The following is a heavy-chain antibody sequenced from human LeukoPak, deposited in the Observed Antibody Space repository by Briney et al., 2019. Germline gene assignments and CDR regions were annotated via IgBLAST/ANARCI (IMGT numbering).Heavy chain of an antibody. CDR1: GFTFSNYA. CDR3: ARDTTYLSSSPTQAFDY. Sequence: GGSLRLSCAASGFTFSNYAMNWVRQAPGEGLEWVSAISGSGAATFNADSVKGRFTISRDNSKNTLYLQMNSLRAEDTAVYYCARDTTYLSSSPTQAFDYWGQGALVTVSS. D-gene: IGHD6-13*01. CDR2: ISGSGAAT. J-gene: IGHJ4*02. V-gene: IGHV3-23*01.